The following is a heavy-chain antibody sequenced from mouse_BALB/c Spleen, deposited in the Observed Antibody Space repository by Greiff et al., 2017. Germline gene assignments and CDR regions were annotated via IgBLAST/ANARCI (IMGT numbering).Heavy chain of an antibody. Sequence: EVHLVESGGGLVQPGGSLRLSCATSGFTFTDYYMSWVRQPPGKALEWLGFIRNKANGYTTEYSASVKGRFTISRDNSQSILYLQMNTLRAEDSATYYCARDHYYDYMSLYAMDYWGQGTSVTVSS. J-gene: IGHJ4*01. CDR2: IRNKANGYTT. CDR1: GFTFTDYY. V-gene: IGHV7-3*02. CDR3: ARDHYYDYMSLYAMDY. D-gene: IGHD1-2*01.